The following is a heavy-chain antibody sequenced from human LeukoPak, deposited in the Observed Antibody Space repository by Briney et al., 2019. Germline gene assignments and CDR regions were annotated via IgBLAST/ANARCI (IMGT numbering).Heavy chain of an antibody. CDR3: ARWLDR. CDR1: GFNFDNYW. V-gene: IGHV3-7*01. J-gene: IGHJ4*02. D-gene: IGHD2-2*03. CDR2: IREDGSEK. Sequence: GGSLRLSCAASGFNFDNYWMSWVRQAPGKGLEWVANIREDGSEKYYVDSVKGRFTISRDNAKKCLYLQMNSLRAEDSALYYCARWLDRWGQGALVTVSS.